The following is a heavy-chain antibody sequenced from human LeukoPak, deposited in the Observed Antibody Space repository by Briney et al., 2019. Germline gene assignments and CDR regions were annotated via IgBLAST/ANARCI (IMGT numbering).Heavy chain of an antibody. V-gene: IGHV1-69*13. CDR2: IIPIFGTA. D-gene: IGHD2-15*01. Sequence: ASVKVSCKASGGTFSSYAISWVRQAPGQGLEWMGGIIPIFGTANYAQKFQGRVTITADESTSTAYMELSSLRSEDTAVYYCASSHCSGGSCYSPFDYWGQGTLVTVSS. CDR3: ASSHCSGGSCYSPFDY. CDR1: GGTFSSYA. J-gene: IGHJ4*02.